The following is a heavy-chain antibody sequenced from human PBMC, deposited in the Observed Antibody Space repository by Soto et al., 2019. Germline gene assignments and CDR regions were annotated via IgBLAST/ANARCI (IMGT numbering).Heavy chain of an antibody. CDR3: GHGLNSRSGGDY. D-gene: IGHD6-13*01. V-gene: IGHV2-5*02. J-gene: IGHJ4*02. CDR2: IYWDDDK. Sequence: QITLMESGPTLVKPTQTLTLTCTFSGFSLSTTGVGVGWIRQPPGKALEWLALIYWDDDKRYSPSLKNRLTITKATSRNQVVLTMTNMDPVVPATYYCGHGLNSRSGGDYWGQGSLVTVSS. CDR1: GFSLSTTGVG.